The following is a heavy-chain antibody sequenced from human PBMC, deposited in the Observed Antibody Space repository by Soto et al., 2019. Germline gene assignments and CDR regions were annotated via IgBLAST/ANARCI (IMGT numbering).Heavy chain of an antibody. Sequence: SETLSLTCTVSGGSISSYYWSWIRQPPGKGLEWIGYIYYSGSTNYNPSLKSRVTISVDTSKNQFSLKLSSVTAADTAVYYCAGSPPKEWSAAPDGILTGYKYYYYYYYMDVWGKGTTVTVSS. V-gene: IGHV4-59*01. CDR2: IYYSGST. D-gene: IGHD3-9*01. CDR1: GGSISSYY. CDR3: AGSPPKEWSAAPDGILTGYKYYYYYYYMDV. J-gene: IGHJ6*03.